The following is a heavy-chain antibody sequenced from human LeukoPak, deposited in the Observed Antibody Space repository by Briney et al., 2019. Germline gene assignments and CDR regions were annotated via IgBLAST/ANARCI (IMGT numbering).Heavy chain of an antibody. CDR3: ARSHIVVVPAATLGYYYYMDV. V-gene: IGHV1-69*05. CDR2: IIPIFGTA. J-gene: IGHJ6*03. Sequence: SVKVSCKASGGTFSSYAISWVRQAPGQGLEWMGGIIPIFGTANYAQKFQGRVTITTDESTSTAYMELSSLRSEDTAVYYCARSHIVVVPAATLGYYYYMDVWGKGTTVTVSS. CDR1: GGTFSSYA. D-gene: IGHD2-2*01.